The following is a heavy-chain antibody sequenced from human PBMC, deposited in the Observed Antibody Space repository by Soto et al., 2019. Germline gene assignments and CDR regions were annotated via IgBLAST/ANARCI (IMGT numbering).Heavy chain of an antibody. V-gene: IGHV1-18*01. CDR1: GYTFNIYG. J-gene: IGHJ4*02. CDR2: IKPHNGNT. CDR3: ARDLDGSGSYYTDY. D-gene: IGHD3-10*01. Sequence: ASVKVSCKTSGYTFNIYGINWVRQAPGQGLEWMGWIKPHNGNTKYAQTLQDRLIMTTDTATSTAYMELRSLRSDDTAVYYCARDLDGSGSYYTDYWSPGTLVTVSS.